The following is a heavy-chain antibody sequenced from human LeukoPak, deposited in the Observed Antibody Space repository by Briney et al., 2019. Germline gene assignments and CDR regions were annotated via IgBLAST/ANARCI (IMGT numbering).Heavy chain of an antibody. V-gene: IGHV1-2*06. J-gene: IGHJ4*02. D-gene: IGHD7-27*01. CDR2: INPNSGGT. CDR3: ARVVNWGSGPFDY. CDR1: GYTFTGYY. Sequence: GASVKVSCKASGYTFTGYYMHWVRQAPGQGLEWTGRINPNSGGTNYAQKFQGRVTMTRDTSIRTAYMELSRLRSDDTAVYYCARVVNWGSGPFDYWGQGTLVTVSS.